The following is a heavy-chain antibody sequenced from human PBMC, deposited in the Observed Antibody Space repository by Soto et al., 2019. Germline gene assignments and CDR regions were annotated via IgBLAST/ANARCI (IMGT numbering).Heavy chain of an antibody. J-gene: IGHJ4*02. CDR2: IYYDGSV. D-gene: IGHD6-19*01. CDR1: GGAIRSSIYY. CDR3: ARHRIAVAGPLDY. Sequence: SETLSLTCTVSGGAIRSSIYYWGWIRQPPGKGLEWIGTIYYDGSVAYSPSLKSRVTLSVDTSRNHFSVKINSVTAADTAVYFCARHRIAVAGPLDYWGQGTLVTVSS. V-gene: IGHV4-39*01.